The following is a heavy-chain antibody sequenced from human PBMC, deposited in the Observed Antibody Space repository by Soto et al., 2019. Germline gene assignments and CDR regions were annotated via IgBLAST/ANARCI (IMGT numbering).Heavy chain of an antibody. V-gene: IGHV3-23*01. Sequence: GGSLRLSCAASGFIFSSYAMSWVRQAPGKGLEWVSAISGSGGSTYYADSVKGRFTISRDNSKNTLYLQMNSLRAEDTAVYYCAKDYCSSTSCYTVYNWFDPWGQGTLVTVSS. CDR1: GFIFSSYA. D-gene: IGHD2-2*02. CDR3: AKDYCSSTSCYTVYNWFDP. J-gene: IGHJ5*02. CDR2: ISGSGGST.